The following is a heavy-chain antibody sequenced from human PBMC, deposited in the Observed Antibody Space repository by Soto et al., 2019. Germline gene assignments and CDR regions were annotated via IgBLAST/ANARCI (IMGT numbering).Heavy chain of an antibody. D-gene: IGHD3-22*01. Sequence: GFLMLSYASSGMTFSTHWMHLVRQVPEKGLVWVSRISGDGSQTTYADSVRGRLTISRDNAKNTLYLQMNNLRVEDTAVYYCAGDSPHDSNVAGDYWGQGTLVTVYS. CDR1: GMTFSTHW. CDR3: AGDSPHDSNVAGDY. J-gene: IGHJ4*02. V-gene: IGHV3-74*01. CDR2: ISGDGSQT.